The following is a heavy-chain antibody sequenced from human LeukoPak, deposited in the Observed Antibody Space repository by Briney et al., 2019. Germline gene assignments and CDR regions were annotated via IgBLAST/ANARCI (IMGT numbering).Heavy chain of an antibody. V-gene: IGHV4-4*07. D-gene: IGHD3-22*01. Sequence: SETLSLTCTVSGGSIINYYWNWIRQPAGKGLEWIGRIHSTGSPNYNSALKSRVTMSVETSKNQFSLRLTSVTAADTAVYYCARDTYYDSSGYPDAFDIWGQGTVVTVSS. J-gene: IGHJ3*02. CDR2: IHSTGSP. CDR1: GGSIINYY. CDR3: ARDTYYDSSGYPDAFDI.